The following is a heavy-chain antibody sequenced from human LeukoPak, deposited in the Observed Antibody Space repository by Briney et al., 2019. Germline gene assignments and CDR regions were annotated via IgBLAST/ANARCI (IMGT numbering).Heavy chain of an antibody. CDR3: ARGIGLQYDTSGYYYYAFDM. CDR1: GGSISSYY. CDR2: IYYSGST. Sequence: RASETLSLTCTVSGGSISSYYWSWIRQSPGKGLEWIGYIYYSGSTDYNRSLKSRVTISVDTSKNQFSLRLSSVTAADTAVYYCARGIGLQYDTSGYYYYAFDMWGQGTMVTVSS. D-gene: IGHD3-22*01. J-gene: IGHJ3*02. V-gene: IGHV4-59*01.